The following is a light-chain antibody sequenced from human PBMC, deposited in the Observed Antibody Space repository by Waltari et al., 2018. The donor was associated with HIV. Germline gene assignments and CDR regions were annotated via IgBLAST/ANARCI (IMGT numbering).Light chain of an antibody. CDR2: AAS. Sequence: DIQLTQSPSSLSASVGDRVTLTCRASQGIVQSLNWYQQKPGKAPKLLISAASNLQSGIPARFSGGGAGTDFTLTITSLQPEDFATYYCQQSYTNAPYTFGQGTKLEIK. V-gene: IGKV1-39*01. CDR1: QGIVQS. J-gene: IGKJ2*01. CDR3: QQSYTNAPYT.